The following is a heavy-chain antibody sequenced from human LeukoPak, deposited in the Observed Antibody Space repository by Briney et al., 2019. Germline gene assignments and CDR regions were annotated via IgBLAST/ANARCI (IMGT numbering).Heavy chain of an antibody. CDR3: ARAADTAMGGDFDY. J-gene: IGHJ4*02. Sequence: SETLSLTCAVYGGSFSGYYWSWIRQPPGKGLEWIGEINHSGSTNYNPSLKSRVTISVDTSKNQFSLKLSSVTAADTAVYYCARAADTAMGGDFDYWGQGTLVTVSS. D-gene: IGHD5-18*01. V-gene: IGHV4-34*01. CDR1: GGSFSGYY. CDR2: INHSGST.